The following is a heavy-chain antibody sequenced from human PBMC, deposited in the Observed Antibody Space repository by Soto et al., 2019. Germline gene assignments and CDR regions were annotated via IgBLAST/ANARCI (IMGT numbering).Heavy chain of an antibody. Sequence: ASETLSLTCTVSGGSISSGGYYWSWIRQHPGKGLEWIGYIYYSGSTYYNPSLKSRVTISVDTSKNQFSLKLSSVTAADTAVYYCARGAVLPDAFDIWGQGTMVTVSS. V-gene: IGHV4-31*03. CDR3: ARGAVLPDAFDI. J-gene: IGHJ3*02. D-gene: IGHD2-15*01. CDR1: GGSISSGGYY. CDR2: IYYSGST.